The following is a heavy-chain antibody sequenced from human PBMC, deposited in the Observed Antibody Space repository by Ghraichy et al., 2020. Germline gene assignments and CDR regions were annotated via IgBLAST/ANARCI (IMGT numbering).Heavy chain of an antibody. CDR2: IRSEAYGATR. CDR3: AREPHKGESSGYPDS. V-gene: IGHV3-49*03. Sequence: GGSLRLSCTSSGFIFGDFAMNWFRQTPGGGLEWVGFIRSEAYGATREYAASVKGRFTISRDDSKSIAYLQMNSLKSEDTAVYFCAREPHKGESSGYPDSWGQGTLVTVSA. CDR1: GFIFGDFA. J-gene: IGHJ5*02. D-gene: IGHD3-22*01.